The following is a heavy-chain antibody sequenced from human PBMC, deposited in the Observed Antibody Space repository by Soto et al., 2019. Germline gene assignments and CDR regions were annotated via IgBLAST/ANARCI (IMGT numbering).Heavy chain of an antibody. J-gene: IGHJ4*02. D-gene: IGHD1-7*01. V-gene: IGHV3-23*01. CDR1: GLTFSNYA. CDR3: AKNRERELPRVIDF. CDR2: MSGSSSTT. Sequence: GGSLRLSCATSGLTFSNYAMSWVRQAPGGGLEWVSSMSGSSSTTYYADSVRGRFTISMDRSKNTLYLQMSSLRAEDTALYYCAKNRERELPRVIDFWGQGTLVTVSS.